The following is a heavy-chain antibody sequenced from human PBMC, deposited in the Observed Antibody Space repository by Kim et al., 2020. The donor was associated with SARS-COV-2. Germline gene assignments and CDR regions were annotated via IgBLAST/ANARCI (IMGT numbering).Heavy chain of an antibody. D-gene: IGHD6-19*01. Sequence: ASVKVSCKASGYTFTSYAMNWVRQAPGQGLEWMGWINTNTGNPTYAQGFTGRFVFSLDTSVSTAYLQISSLKAEDTAVYYCARSRYSGGWYAFKLYGMDVWGQGTTVTVSS. CDR2: INTNTGNP. V-gene: IGHV7-4-1*02. CDR1: GYTFTSYA. CDR3: ARSRYSGGWYAFKLYGMDV. J-gene: IGHJ6*02.